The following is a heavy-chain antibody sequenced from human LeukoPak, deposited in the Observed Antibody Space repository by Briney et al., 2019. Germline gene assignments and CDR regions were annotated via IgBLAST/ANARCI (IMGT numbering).Heavy chain of an antibody. CDR1: GFTVEDHG. V-gene: IGHV3-20*04. CDR3: VRGEGRGGWFDP. Sequence: PGGSLRLSWATAGFTVEDHGMSWGRQAPGEGLEWFSRVNGNGGRTGYSESVKGRLTISRDDAKKSVDLQMNSLRVEDTAFYYCVRGEGRGGWFDPWGQGIIVTVSS. D-gene: IGHD1-26*01. CDR2: VNGNGGRT. J-gene: IGHJ5*02.